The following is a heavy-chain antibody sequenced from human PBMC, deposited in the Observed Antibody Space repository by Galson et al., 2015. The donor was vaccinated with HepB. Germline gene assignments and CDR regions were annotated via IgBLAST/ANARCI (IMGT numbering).Heavy chain of an antibody. CDR3: AKDPTVFYYDSSGPGEGIDY. J-gene: IGHJ4*02. D-gene: IGHD3-22*01. V-gene: IGHV3-23*01. CDR2: ISGSGGST. CDR1: GFTFSSYA. Sequence: SLRLSCAASGFTFSSYAMSWVRQAPGKGLEWVSAISGSGGSTYYADSVKGRFTISRDNSKNTLYLQMNSLRAEDTAVYYCAKDPTVFYYDSSGPGEGIDYWGQGTLVTVSS.